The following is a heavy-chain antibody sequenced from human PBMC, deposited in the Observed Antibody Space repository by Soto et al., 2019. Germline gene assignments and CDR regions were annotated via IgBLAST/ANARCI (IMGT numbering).Heavy chain of an antibody. CDR1: GGSISSYY. V-gene: IGHV4-59*01. CDR2: IYYSGST. D-gene: IGHD1-7*01. Sequence: SETLSLTCTVSGGSISSYYWSWIRQPPGKGLEWIGYIYYSGSTNYNPSLKSRVTISVDTSKNQFSLKLSSVTAADTAVYYCASHRRITGTTGDDYWGQGTLVTVSS. CDR3: ASHRRITGTTGDDY. J-gene: IGHJ4*02.